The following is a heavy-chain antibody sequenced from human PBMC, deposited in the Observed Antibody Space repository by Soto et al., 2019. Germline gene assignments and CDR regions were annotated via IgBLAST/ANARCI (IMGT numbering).Heavy chain of an antibody. D-gene: IGHD6-19*01. CDR1: GGSISSGGYY. CDR2: IYYSGST. V-gene: IGHV4-30-4*01. CDR3: ARAKWLAHDVFDI. Sequence: SETLSLTCTVSGGSISSGGYYWSWIRQPPGKGLEWIGYIYYSGSTYYNPSLKSRVTISVDTSKNQFSLKLSSVTAADTAVYYCARAKWLAHDVFDIWGQGTMVTVS. J-gene: IGHJ3*02.